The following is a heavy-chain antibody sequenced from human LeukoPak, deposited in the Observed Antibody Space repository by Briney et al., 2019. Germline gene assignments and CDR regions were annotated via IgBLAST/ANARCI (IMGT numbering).Heavy chain of an antibody. CDR2: IYYCGST. CDR1: GGSISSGDYY. V-gene: IGHV4-30-4*01. Sequence: SETLSLTCTVSGGSISSGDYYWSWLRQPPGKGLEWIGYIYYCGSTYYNPSLKSRVTISVDTSKNQFSLKLSSVTAADTAVYYCARYDRGPFDYWGQGTLVTVSS. J-gene: IGHJ4*02. D-gene: IGHD3-16*01. CDR3: ARYDRGPFDY.